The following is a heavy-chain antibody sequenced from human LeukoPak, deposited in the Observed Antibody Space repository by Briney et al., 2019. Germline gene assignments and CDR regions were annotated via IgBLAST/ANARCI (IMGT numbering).Heavy chain of an antibody. J-gene: IGHJ3*02. Sequence: GGSLRLSCAASGSTFSSYSMNWVRQAPGKGLEWVSSISSSSSYIYYADSVKGRFTISRDNAKNSLYLQMNSLRAEDTAVYYCARDSGIYDSGAFDIWGQGAMVTVSS. D-gene: IGHD3-22*01. CDR2: ISSSSSYI. CDR1: GSTFSSYS. CDR3: ARDSGIYDSGAFDI. V-gene: IGHV3-21*01.